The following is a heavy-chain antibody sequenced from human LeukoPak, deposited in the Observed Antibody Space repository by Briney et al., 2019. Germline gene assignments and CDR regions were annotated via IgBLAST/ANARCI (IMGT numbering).Heavy chain of an antibody. J-gene: IGHJ4*02. Sequence: PGGSLRLSCAASGFTFSSYSMNWVRQAPGEGLEWVSSISIASEYIYYADSGKGRFTISRDDAKNSLYLQMNSLRAEDTAVYYCVREKAVVGTVSYDYWGQGSLVIVSS. CDR3: VREKAVVGTVSYDY. CDR2: ISIASEYI. CDR1: GFTFSSYS. V-gene: IGHV3-21*01. D-gene: IGHD6-19*01.